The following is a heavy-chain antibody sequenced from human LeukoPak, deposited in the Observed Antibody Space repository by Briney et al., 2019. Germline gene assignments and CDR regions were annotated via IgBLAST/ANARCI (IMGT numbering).Heavy chain of an antibody. CDR1: GGSISSYY. J-gene: IGHJ4*02. CDR3: ARHGGYCSSTSCYGWFDY. Sequence: SETLSLTCTVSGGSISSYYWSWIRQPQGKGLEWIRYIYYSGSTNYNPSLKSRATISVDTSKNQFSLKLSSVTAADTAVYFCARHGGYCSSTSCYGWFDYWGQGTLVTVSS. D-gene: IGHD2-2*01. V-gene: IGHV4-59*08. CDR2: IYYSGST.